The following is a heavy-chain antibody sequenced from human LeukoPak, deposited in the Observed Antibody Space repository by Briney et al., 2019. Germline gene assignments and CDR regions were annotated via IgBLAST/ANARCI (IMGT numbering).Heavy chain of an antibody. D-gene: IGHD2-15*01. Sequence: GGSLRLSCAASGFTFSNFWMTWVRQAPGKGLEWVANMKEDGTQKYYVDSVKGRFTLSRDNAKKSLYLQMNSLRAADTATYYCVRYGCSDAYCYSRYWGQGTLVTVSS. V-gene: IGHV3-7*01. J-gene: IGHJ4*02. CDR3: VRYGCSDAYCYSRY. CDR1: GFTFSNFW. CDR2: MKEDGTQK.